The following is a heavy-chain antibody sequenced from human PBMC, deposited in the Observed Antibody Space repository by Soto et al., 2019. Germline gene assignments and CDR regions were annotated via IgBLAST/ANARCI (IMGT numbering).Heavy chain of an antibody. CDR1: GGSFSGYY. CDR3: ARGSSSSWANWFDP. V-gene: IGHV4-34*01. Sequence: SETLSLTCAVYGGSFSGYYWNWIRQPPGKGLEWIGEINHSGSTNYNPSLKSRVTISVDTSKNQFSLKLSSVTAADTAVYYCARGSSSSWANWFDPWGQGTLVTVSS. J-gene: IGHJ5*02. D-gene: IGHD6-13*01. CDR2: INHSGST.